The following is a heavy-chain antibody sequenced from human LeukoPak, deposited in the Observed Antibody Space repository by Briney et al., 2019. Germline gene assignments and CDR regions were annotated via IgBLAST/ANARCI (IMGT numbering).Heavy chain of an antibody. Sequence: ASVKVSCKASGYTFTSYYMHWVRQAPGQGLEWMGIINPTGGSTNYAQKFQGRVTMTRDTSTSTVYMELSSLRSEDTAVYYCERTLRYTNYEFDYWGQGTLVTVSS. V-gene: IGHV1-46*01. CDR3: ERTLRYTNYEFDY. CDR1: GYTFTSYY. J-gene: IGHJ4*02. D-gene: IGHD4-11*01. CDR2: INPTGGST.